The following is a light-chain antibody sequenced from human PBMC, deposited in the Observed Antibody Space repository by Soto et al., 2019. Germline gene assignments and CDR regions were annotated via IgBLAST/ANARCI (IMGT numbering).Light chain of an antibody. CDR1: STDVGSYNL. CDR3: CSYAYTFSV. V-gene: IGLV2-23*01. Sequence: QSALTQPASVSGSPGQSITISCIGTSTDVGSYNLFSWYQQHPGKAPKLIIYEGTKRPAGVSNRFSGSKSGNTASLTVSGLQAEDEADYFCCSYAYTFSVFGGGTKLTV. J-gene: IGLJ3*02. CDR2: EGT.